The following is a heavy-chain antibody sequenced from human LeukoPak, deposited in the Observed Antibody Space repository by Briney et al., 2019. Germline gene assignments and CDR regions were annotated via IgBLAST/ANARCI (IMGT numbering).Heavy chain of an antibody. V-gene: IGHV4-34*01. J-gene: IGHJ4*02. CDR3: ARSGAIFGVVVIRSYFDY. CDR1: GGSFTNYH. Sequence: SETLSLTCAVYGGSFTNYHWSLIRQPPGKGLEWIGEVHHSGSTNYNPSLESRVTLSVNTSKNQFALKLGSVTAADTGIYYCARSGAIFGVVVIRSYFDYWGQGIRVTVSS. CDR2: VHHSGST. D-gene: IGHD3-3*01.